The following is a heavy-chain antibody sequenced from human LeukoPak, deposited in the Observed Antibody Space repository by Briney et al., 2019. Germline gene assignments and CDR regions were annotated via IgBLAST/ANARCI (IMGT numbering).Heavy chain of an antibody. CDR2: IYYSGYT. CDR3: ARSYSSSWASFDY. V-gene: IGHV4-59*01. Sequence: NPSETLSLTCTVSGGSISSYYWSWIRQPPGKGLEWIGYIYYSGYTNYNPSLKSRVTISVETSKNQFSLKLSSVTAADTAVYYCARSYSSSWASFDYWGQGTLVTVSS. D-gene: IGHD6-13*01. J-gene: IGHJ4*02. CDR1: GGSISSYY.